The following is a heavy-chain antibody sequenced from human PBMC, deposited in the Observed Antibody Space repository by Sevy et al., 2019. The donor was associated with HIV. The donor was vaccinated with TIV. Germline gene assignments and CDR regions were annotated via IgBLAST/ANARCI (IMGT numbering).Heavy chain of an antibody. D-gene: IGHD1-1*01. CDR2: INPNSGGT. CDR3: ARDSPLGTTGTIQDDY. J-gene: IGHJ4*02. Sequence: ASVKVSCKASGYTFTGYYMHWVRQAPGQGLEWMGWINPNSGGTNYAQKFQGRVTMTRDTSISTAYMELSRLRSDDTAVYYCARDSPLGTTGTIQDDYWGQGTLVTVSS. CDR1: GYTFTGYY. V-gene: IGHV1-2*02.